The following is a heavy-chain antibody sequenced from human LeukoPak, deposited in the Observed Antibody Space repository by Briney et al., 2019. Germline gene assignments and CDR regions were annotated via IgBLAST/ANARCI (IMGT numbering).Heavy chain of an antibody. CDR3: ASSIRGSGWYEFDY. D-gene: IGHD6-19*01. CDR2: ISAYNGNT. V-gene: IGHV1-18*01. CDR1: GYTFTSYG. Sequence: ASVKVSCKASGYTFTSYGISWVRQAPGQGLEWMGWISAYNGNTNYAQKLQGRVTMTTDTSTSTAYMELRSLRSDDTAVYYCASSIRGSGWYEFDYWGQGTLVTVSS. J-gene: IGHJ4*02.